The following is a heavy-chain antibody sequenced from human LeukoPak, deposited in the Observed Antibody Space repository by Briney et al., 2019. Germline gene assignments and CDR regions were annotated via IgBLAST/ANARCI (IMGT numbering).Heavy chain of an antibody. V-gene: IGHV3-74*01. CDR2: INSDGSTT. Sequence: GGSLRLSCAASGFTFSNYWMHWVRQAPGKGLVWVSRINSDGSTTSYAASVKGRFTISRDTAKNTLYLQMNSLRAEDTAVYYCARGHHYYDSSAYYYWGQGTLVTVSS. CDR1: GFTFSNYW. J-gene: IGHJ4*02. CDR3: ARGHHYYDSSAYYY. D-gene: IGHD3-22*01.